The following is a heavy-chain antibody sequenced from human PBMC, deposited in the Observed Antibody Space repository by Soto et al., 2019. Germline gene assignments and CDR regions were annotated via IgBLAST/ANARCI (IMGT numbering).Heavy chain of an antibody. CDR1: GFTFSNAW. V-gene: IGHV3-15*01. J-gene: IGHJ3*02. D-gene: IGHD4-17*01. CDR3: ATTVTTRGALDI. CDR2: IKNRGDGGTT. Sequence: EVQLVESGGGLVRPGGSLRLSCAASGFTFSNAWMNWVRQAPGKGLEWVGHIKNRGDGGTTNYAAPVKGRFTISRNDSKNTLYLQMDSLNTEDTALYYCATTVTTRGALDIWGQGTMVTVSS.